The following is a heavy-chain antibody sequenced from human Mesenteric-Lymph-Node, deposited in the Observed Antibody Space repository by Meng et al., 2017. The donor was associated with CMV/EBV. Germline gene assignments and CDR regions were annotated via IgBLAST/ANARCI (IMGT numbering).Heavy chain of an antibody. CDR2: ISYDTSDI. CDR3: ARDRVRSFGEISTLYYYYYGMED. V-gene: IGHV3-30*04. Sequence: GESLKISCAASGHIFSTYAMHWVRQAPGKGLEWVALISYDTSDIHYADSVKGRFTISRDNSQNILYLQMNSLRPEDTAVYYCARDRVRSFGEISTLYYYYYGMEDWGPGTTVTVSS. CDR1: GHIFSTYA. J-gene: IGHJ6*02. D-gene: IGHD3-10*01.